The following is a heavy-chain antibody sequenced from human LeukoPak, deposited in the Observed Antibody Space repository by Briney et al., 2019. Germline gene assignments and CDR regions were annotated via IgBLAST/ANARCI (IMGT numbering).Heavy chain of an antibody. CDR2: IWRGDGT. CDR1: GFTVSSNY. J-gene: IGHJ4*02. D-gene: IGHD3-16*01. V-gene: IGHV3-53*05. CDR3: ARDPDGLGDY. Sequence: GGSLRLSCAASGFTVSSNYMSWVRQAPGKGLEWLSVIWRGDGTYYADSVRGRFTISRDNSKNTLYLQMNSLRAEDTAVYYCARDPDGLGDYWGQGTLVTVSS.